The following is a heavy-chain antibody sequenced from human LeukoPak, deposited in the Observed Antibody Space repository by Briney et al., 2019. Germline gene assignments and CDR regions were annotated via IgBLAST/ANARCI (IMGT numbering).Heavy chain of an antibody. D-gene: IGHD3-9*01. Sequence: GASVKVSCKASGYTFTSYGISWVRQAPGQGLEWMGWISAYNGNTNYAQKLQGRVTMTTDTSTSTAYMELRSLRSDDTAVYYCARLYYDILAGYPEPLDYWGQGTLVTVSS. CDR2: ISAYNGNT. CDR3: ARLYYDILAGYPEPLDY. V-gene: IGHV1-18*01. J-gene: IGHJ4*02. CDR1: GYTFTSYG.